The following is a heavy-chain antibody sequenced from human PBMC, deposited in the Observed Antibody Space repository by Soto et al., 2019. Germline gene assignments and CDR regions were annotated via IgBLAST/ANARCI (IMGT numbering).Heavy chain of an antibody. CDR1: GFRFSVYG. V-gene: IGHV3-33*01. D-gene: IGHD2-15*01. Sequence: GGSLRLSCETSGFRFSVYGMHWVRQAPGKGLEWVAVIWYDASKQFYAASVEGRFTISRDNSKAILYLQMNSLRAEDTAVYYCAAWAEGATEVHWGQGTLVTVSS. CDR3: AAWAEGATEVH. CDR2: IWYDASKQ. J-gene: IGHJ4*02.